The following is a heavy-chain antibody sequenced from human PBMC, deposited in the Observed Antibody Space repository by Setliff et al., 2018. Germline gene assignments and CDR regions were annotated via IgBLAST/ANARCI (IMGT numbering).Heavy chain of an antibody. V-gene: IGHV4-59*08. Sequence: KTSETLSLTCTVSGGSVRGYYWSWIRLPPGKGLEWIGYMYYSGDTNYNPSLKSRVTISVDTSKNQFSLELRSVTAADTAVYYCARLPPLHTPMALTFDYWGQGILVTVSS. J-gene: IGHJ4*02. CDR3: ARLPPLHTPMALTFDY. D-gene: IGHD5-18*01. CDR1: GGSVRGYY. CDR2: MYYSGDT.